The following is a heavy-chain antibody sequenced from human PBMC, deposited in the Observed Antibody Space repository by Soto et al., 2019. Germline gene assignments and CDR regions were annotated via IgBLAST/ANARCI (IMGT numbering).Heavy chain of an antibody. D-gene: IGHD3-3*01. CDR3: ARHAEGITIFGVVIDDASDI. V-gene: IGHV4-39*01. CDR1: GGSISSSSYY. CDR2: IYYSGST. J-gene: IGHJ3*02. Sequence: SETLSLTCTVSGGSISSSSYYWGWIRQPPGKGLEWIGSIYYSGSTYYNPSLKSRVTISVDTSKNQFSLKLSSVTAADTAVYYCARHAEGITIFGVVIDDASDIWGQGTMVTVSS.